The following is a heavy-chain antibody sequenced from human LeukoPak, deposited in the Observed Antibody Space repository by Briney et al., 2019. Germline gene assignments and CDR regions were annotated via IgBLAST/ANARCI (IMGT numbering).Heavy chain of an antibody. CDR1: GGSISSGDHY. J-gene: IGHJ6*02. CDR3: ASLGYFSYGVDV. CDR2: LYYGGAT. V-gene: IGHV4-31*03. D-gene: IGHD3-16*01. Sequence: SETLSLTCTVSGGSISSGDHYWSWIRQHPGTGLECIGFLYYGGATYYNPSLKSRVAISVDASKNQFSLKVSSVTAADTAVYYCASLGYFSYGVDVWGQGTTVTVSS.